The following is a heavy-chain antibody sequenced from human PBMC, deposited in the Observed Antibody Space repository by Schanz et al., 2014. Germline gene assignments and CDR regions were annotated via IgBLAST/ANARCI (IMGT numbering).Heavy chain of an antibody. J-gene: IGHJ5*02. CDR2: LSGSGGST. D-gene: IGHD2-21*01. V-gene: IGHV3-23*04. Sequence: VQLVESGGGVVQFGRSLRLSCVASGFTFNSYAMTWVRQAPGKGLEWVSALSGSGGSTYYADSVKGRFTISRDNSENTLYLQMNSLSADDTAVVYCARDLEGYDGGGGGFDPWGQGTLVTVSS. CDR1: GFTFNSYA. CDR3: ARDLEGYDGGGGGFDP.